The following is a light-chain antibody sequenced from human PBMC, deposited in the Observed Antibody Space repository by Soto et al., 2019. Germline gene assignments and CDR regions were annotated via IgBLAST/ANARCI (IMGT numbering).Light chain of an antibody. J-gene: IGKJ5*01. CDR1: QSVSSN. Sequence: ELVMTQSPATLSVSPGERATLSCRASQSVSSNLAWYQQKPGQAPRLLIYGASSRATGIPARFSGSGSGTEFTLTISSLQSEDFAVYYGQQYNNWPPFTFGQGTLLEIK. V-gene: IGKV3-15*01. CDR2: GAS. CDR3: QQYNNWPPFT.